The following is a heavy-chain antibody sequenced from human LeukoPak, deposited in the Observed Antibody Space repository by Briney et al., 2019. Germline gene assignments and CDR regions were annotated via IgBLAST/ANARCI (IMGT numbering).Heavy chain of an antibody. CDR1: GYSFTSYW. J-gene: IGHJ5*02. D-gene: IGHD6-19*01. Sequence: GESLKISCKGSGYSFTSYWIGWVRQMPGKGLEWMGIIYPGDSDTRYSPSFQGQVTISADKSLSTAYLQWSSLKASDTAMYYCARHEVAVAGINWFDPWGQGTLVTVSS. V-gene: IGHV5-51*01. CDR2: IYPGDSDT. CDR3: ARHEVAVAGINWFDP.